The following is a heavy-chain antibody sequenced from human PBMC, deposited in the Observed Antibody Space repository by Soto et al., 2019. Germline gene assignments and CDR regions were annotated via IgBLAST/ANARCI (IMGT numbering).Heavy chain of an antibody. J-gene: IGHJ4*02. Sequence: SETLSLTCTVSGGSISSYYLSWIRQPPGKGLEWIGYIYYSGSTNYNPSLKSRVTISVDTSKNQFSLKLSSVTAADTAVYYCARDTAMVFGFDYWGQGTLVTVS. CDR1: GGSISSYY. D-gene: IGHD5-18*01. V-gene: IGHV4-59*01. CDR2: IYYSGST. CDR3: ARDTAMVFGFDY.